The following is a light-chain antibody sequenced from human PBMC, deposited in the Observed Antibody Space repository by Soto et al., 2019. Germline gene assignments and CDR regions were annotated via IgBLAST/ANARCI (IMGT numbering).Light chain of an antibody. J-gene: IGLJ2*01. CDR3: AAWDDSLSAHVV. Sequence: QPVLTQPPSASGTPGQRVTISCSGSNSNIGSSFVYWYQQLPGTAPKLLIYRNNQRPSGVPDRFSGSKSGTSASLAISGLRSEDEADYYCAAWDDSLSAHVVFGGGTKVTVL. CDR2: RNN. CDR1: NSNIGSSF. V-gene: IGLV1-47*01.